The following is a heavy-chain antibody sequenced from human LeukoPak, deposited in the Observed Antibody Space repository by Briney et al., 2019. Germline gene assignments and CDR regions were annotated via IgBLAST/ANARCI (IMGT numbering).Heavy chain of an antibody. Sequence: SGTLSLTCTVSGGSVSSGSYYWSWIRQPPGQGLEWIGYIYYSGSTNYNPSLKSRVTISVDTSKNQFSLKLSSVTAADTAVYYCARDKTNWFDPWGQGTLVTVSS. CDR3: ARDKTNWFDP. CDR1: GGSVSSGSYY. J-gene: IGHJ5*02. V-gene: IGHV4-61*01. CDR2: IYYSGST.